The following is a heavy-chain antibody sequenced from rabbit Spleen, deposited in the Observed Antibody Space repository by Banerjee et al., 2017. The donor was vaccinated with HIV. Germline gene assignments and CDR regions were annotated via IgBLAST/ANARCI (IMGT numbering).Heavy chain of an antibody. V-gene: IGHV1S40*01. CDR1: GFTLSGYY. D-gene: IGHD2-1*01. CDR3: ARGAWSFDCMDL. J-gene: IGHJ4*01. CDR2: IYNDDGST. Sequence: QSLEESGGDLVKPGASLTLTCTASGFTLSGYYMCWVRQAPGKGLEWIACIYNDDGSTYYTNWAKGRFTISKTASTTVDLKMTRLTAADTATYFCARGAWSFDCMDLWGQGTLVTVS.